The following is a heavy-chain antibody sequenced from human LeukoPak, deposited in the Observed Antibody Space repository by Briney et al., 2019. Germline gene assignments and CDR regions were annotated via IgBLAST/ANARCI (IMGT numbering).Heavy chain of an antibody. J-gene: IGHJ3*02. CDR2: INHSGST. CDR3: ARGHEQDHDAFDI. Sequence: PSETLSLTCAVYGGSFSGCYWSWIRQPPGKGLEWIGEINHSGSTNYNPSLKSRVTISVDTSKNQFSLKLSSVTAADTAVYYCARGHEQDHDAFDIWGQGTMVTVSS. D-gene: IGHD1/OR15-1a*01. V-gene: IGHV4-34*01. CDR1: GGSFSGCY.